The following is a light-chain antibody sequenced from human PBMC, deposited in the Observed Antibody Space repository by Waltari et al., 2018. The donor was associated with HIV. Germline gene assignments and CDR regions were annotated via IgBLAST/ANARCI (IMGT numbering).Light chain of an antibody. Sequence: DLQITQSPSSLSASLGARVTIPCRASQSISSYLNWYQQKPGKAPKLLIYAASSLQSGVPSRFSGSGSGTDFTLPISSLQPEDFATYYCQQSYSTPTWTFGQGTKVEIK. CDR2: AAS. J-gene: IGKJ1*01. CDR1: QSISSY. V-gene: IGKV1-39*01. CDR3: QQSYSTPTWT.